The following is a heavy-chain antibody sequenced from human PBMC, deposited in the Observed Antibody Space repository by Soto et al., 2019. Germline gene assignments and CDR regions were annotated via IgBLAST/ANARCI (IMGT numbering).Heavy chain of an antibody. CDR3: VRDYASDSGVHLDF. J-gene: IGHJ4*02. CDR2: IVAGDGKT. D-gene: IGHD3-22*01. V-gene: IGHV1-3*01. Sequence: QVQLVQSGTEVKKPGASVKVSCKASGYRFTDYVIHWVRQAPGQRLEWMGWIVAGDGKTYYSQNFQGRVSITRDTSASTVYMELSSLISEDTAVYYCVRDYASDSGVHLDFWGQGALVTVYS. CDR1: GYRFTDYV.